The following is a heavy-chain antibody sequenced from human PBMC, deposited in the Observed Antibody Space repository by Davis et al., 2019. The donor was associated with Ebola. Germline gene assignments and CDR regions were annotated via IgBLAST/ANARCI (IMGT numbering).Heavy chain of an antibody. CDR1: GDSISSGGYY. CDR2: VYYSGST. CDR3: ATLIVGPTGRDF. D-gene: IGHD1-26*01. V-gene: IGHV4-61*08. J-gene: IGHJ4*02. Sequence: MPSETLSLTCVVSGDSISSGGYYWTWIRQSPEKGLEWIGYVYYSGSTNYHPSLKSLVTMSVHTSNNQFFLKMTSVTAADTAVYYCATLIVGPTGRDFWGQGTLVTVSS.